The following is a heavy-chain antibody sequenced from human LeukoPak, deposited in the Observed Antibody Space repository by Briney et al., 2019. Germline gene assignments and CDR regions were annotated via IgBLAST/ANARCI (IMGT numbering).Heavy chain of an antibody. V-gene: IGHV1-69*04. CDR1: GYTFTSYG. CDR2: IIPILGIA. J-gene: IGHJ4*02. CDR3: ARDLYYDSSGYYCY. D-gene: IGHD3-22*01. Sequence: GASVKVSCKASGYTFTSYGISWVRQAPGQGLEWMGRIIPILGIANYAQKFQGRVTITADKSTSTAYMELSSLRSEDTAVYYCARDLYYDSSGYYCYWGQGTLVTVSS.